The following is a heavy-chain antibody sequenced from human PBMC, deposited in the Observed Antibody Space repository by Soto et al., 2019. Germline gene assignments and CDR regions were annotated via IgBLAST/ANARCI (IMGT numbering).Heavy chain of an antibody. CDR3: ARRLGDEPSYYMDV. Sequence: SETLSLTCTVCGGSISSSSYYWGWIRQPPGKGLEWIGSIYYSGSTYYNPSLKSRVTISVDTSKNQFSLKLSSVTAADTAVYYCARRLGDEPSYYMDVWGKGTTVTVSS. J-gene: IGHJ6*03. CDR2: IYYSGST. V-gene: IGHV4-39*01. CDR1: GGSISSSSYY. D-gene: IGHD3-16*01.